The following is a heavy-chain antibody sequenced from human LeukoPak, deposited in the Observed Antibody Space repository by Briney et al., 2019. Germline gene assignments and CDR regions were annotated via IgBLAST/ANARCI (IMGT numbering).Heavy chain of an antibody. CDR2: IYYSGST. D-gene: IGHD3-10*01. Sequence: SETLSLTCTVSGGSISSSSYYWGWIRQPPGKGLEWIGSIYYSGSTYYNPSLKSRVTISVDTSKNQFSLKLSSVTAADTAVYYCARQPYYYGSGSYYNEAVEVDYWGQGTLVTVSS. J-gene: IGHJ4*02. CDR3: ARQPYYYGSGSYYNEAVEVDY. CDR1: GGSISSSSYY. V-gene: IGHV4-39*07.